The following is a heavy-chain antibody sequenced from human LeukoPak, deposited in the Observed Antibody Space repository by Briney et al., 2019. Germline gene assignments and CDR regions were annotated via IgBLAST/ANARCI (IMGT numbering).Heavy chain of an antibody. CDR2: IIPIFGTA. CDR3: ARDMVAAAGPYFDY. J-gene: IGHJ4*02. V-gene: IGHV1-69*01. CDR1: GGTFSSYA. D-gene: IGHD6-13*01. Sequence: GSSVKVSCKASGGTFSSYAISWVRQAPGQGLEWMGGIIPIFGTANYAQKFQGRVTITADESTCTAYMELSSLRSEDTAVYYCARDMVAAAGPYFDYWGQGTLVTVSS.